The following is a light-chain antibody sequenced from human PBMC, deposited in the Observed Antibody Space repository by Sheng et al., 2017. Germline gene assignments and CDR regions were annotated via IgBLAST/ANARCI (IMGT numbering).Light chain of an antibody. V-gene: IGLV3-21*02. CDR2: DDS. J-gene: IGLJ3*02. CDR3: QVWDSTSGHQGV. CDR1: NIGSKA. Sequence: SYVLTQPPSVSVSPGQTARITCGGNNIGSKAVHWYQQKPGQAPVLVVYDDSDRPSGIPERFSGTNSGNTATLTISRVEAGDEADYSCQVWDSTSGHQGVFGGGTKLTVL.